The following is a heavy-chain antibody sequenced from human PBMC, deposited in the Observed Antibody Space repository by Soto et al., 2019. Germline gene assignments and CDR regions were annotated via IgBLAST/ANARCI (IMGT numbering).Heavy chain of an antibody. CDR3: ARDPKTSGGQHWAFNYFDS. Sequence: PGGSLNHCAEAAGCNLRISAMHLVRTAPGKGAEWVALISYDGTNKFYADSVKGRFTISRDNSKSTLYLQVDSLRPEDAAVYYCARDPKTSGGQHWAFNYFDSWGQGNLVKFSS. J-gene: IGHJ4*02. D-gene: IGHD7-27*01. CDR1: GCNLRISA. V-gene: IGHV3-30-3*01. CDR2: ISYDGTNK.